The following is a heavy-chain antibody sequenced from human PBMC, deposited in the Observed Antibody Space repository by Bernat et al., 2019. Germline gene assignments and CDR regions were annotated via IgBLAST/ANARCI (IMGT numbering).Heavy chain of an antibody. CDR2: IIPIFGTA. V-gene: IGHV1-69*01. CDR1: GYTFTGYY. D-gene: IGHD3-22*01. J-gene: IGHJ4*02. CDR3: ARGKEEFDSSGYHY. Sequence: QVQLVQSGAEVKKPGASVKVSCKASGYTFTGYYMHWVRQAPGQGLEWMGGIIPIFGTANYAQKFQGRVTITADESTSTAYMELSSLRSEDTAVYYCARGKEEFDSSGYHYWGQGTLVTVSS.